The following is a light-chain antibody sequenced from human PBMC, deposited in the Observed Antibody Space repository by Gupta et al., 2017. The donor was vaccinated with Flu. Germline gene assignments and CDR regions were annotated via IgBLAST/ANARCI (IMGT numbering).Light chain of an antibody. CDR3: RHDYNYPLT. V-gene: IGKV1-6*01. CDR2: NVS. Sequence: AIQMTQSPSSLSASVGDRVTITCRASQDIRNTLGWYQQRPGKAPKLLMYNVSTLQSAVPSRFSGSGSGTDFTLTISSLQPEDLATYYCRHDYNYPLTFGGGTKVEIK. J-gene: IGKJ4*01. CDR1: QDIRNT.